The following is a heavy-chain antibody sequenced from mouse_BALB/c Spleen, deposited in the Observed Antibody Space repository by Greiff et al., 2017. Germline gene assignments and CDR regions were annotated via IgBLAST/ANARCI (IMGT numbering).Heavy chain of an antibody. V-gene: IGHV1-80*01. CDR2: IYPGDGDT. Sequence: QVQLQQSGAELVRPGSSVKISCKASGYAFSSYWMNWVKQRPGQGLEWIGQIYPGDGDTNYNGKFKGKATLTADKSSSTAYMQLSSLTSEDSAVYFCARDGGYDVAWFAYWGQGTLVTVSA. J-gene: IGHJ3*01. CDR1: GYAFSSYW. D-gene: IGHD2-14*01. CDR3: ARDGGYDVAWFAY.